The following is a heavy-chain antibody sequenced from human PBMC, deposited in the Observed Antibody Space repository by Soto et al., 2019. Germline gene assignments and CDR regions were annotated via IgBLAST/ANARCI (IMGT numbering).Heavy chain of an antibody. V-gene: IGHV2-5*02. CDR2: TYWDGND. CDR3: ANTIIWLPDC. CDR1: GTSISTLGVG. J-gene: IGHJ4*02. Sequence: QITLKESGPTLVNPTQTLTLTCTFLGTSISTLGVGVHWIRQTPGKTLVWLALTYWDGNDRYSPSLRSRLSIAKDTSNNLVVITMTNMDPVYTATNDCANTIIWLPDCWGQGTL. D-gene: IGHD3-9*01.